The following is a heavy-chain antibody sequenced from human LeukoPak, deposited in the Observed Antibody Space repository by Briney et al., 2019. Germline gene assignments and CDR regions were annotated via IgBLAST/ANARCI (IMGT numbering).Heavy chain of an antibody. Sequence: SETLSLTCTVSGGSISTSSYDWGWIRQPPGKGLEWIGCIYYSVSTYYNPSPKSRVTIPVDTSKNQLYLKLSSVTAADTAVYYWARVPSDKLGYSGYGIFDYWGQGTLVTVSS. J-gene: IGHJ4*02. D-gene: IGHD5-12*01. CDR1: GGSISTSSYD. CDR2: IYYSVST. V-gene: IGHV4-39*07. CDR3: ARVPSDKLGYSGYGIFDY.